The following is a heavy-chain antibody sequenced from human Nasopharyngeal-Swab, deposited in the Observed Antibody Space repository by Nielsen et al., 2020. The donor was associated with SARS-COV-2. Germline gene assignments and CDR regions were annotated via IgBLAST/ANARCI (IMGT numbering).Heavy chain of an antibody. CDR3: ARVGGIAVAGTGGYFDL. J-gene: IGHJ2*01. Sequence: SEALSLTCAVSGGSISSSNWWSLVRQPPGTELEWIGEIYHSGSTNYNPSLKSRVTISVDKSKNQFSLKLSSVTAADTAVYYCARVGGIAVAGTGGYFDLWGRGTLVTVSS. CDR1: GGSISSSNW. CDR2: IYHSGST. V-gene: IGHV4-4*02. D-gene: IGHD6-19*01.